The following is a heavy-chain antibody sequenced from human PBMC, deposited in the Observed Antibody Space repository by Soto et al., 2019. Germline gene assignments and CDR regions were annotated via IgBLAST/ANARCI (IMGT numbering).Heavy chain of an antibody. Sequence: SETLSLTCAVYGGSFSSYYWSWIRQPPGKGLEWIGYIYYSGSTNYNPSLKSRVTISVDTSKNQFSLKLSSVTAADTAVYYCARDPLRHYGSGSYFDYWGQGTLVTVSS. D-gene: IGHD3-10*01. J-gene: IGHJ4*02. CDR1: GGSFSSYY. V-gene: IGHV4-59*01. CDR2: IYYSGST. CDR3: ARDPLRHYGSGSYFDY.